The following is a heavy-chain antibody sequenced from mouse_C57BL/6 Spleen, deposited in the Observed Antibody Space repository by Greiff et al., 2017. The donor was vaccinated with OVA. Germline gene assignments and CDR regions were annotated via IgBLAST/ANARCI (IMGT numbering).Heavy chain of an antibody. V-gene: IGHV2-5*01. Sequence: VKLMESGPGLVQPSQSLSITCTVSGFSLTSYGVHWVRQSPGKGLEWLGVIWRGGSTDYNAAFMSRLSITKDNSKSQVFFKMNSLQADDTAIYYCAKKGDYSNAMDYWGQGTSVTVSS. J-gene: IGHJ4*01. CDR1: GFSLTSYG. CDR3: AKKGDYSNAMDY. CDR2: IWRGGST. D-gene: IGHD2-5*01.